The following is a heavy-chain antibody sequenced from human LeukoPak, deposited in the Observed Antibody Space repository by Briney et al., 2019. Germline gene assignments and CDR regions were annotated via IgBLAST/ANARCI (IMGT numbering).Heavy chain of an antibody. Sequence: PGGSLRLSCAASGFTFSRHSINWVRQAPGKGLEWVSSISSSSSYIYYADSVKGRFTISRDNANNSLYLQMNSLRAEDTAVYYCARDRGMTHYMDVWGKGTTVTISS. D-gene: IGHD1-14*01. CDR2: ISSSSSYI. V-gene: IGHV3-21*01. J-gene: IGHJ6*03. CDR3: ARDRGMTHYMDV. CDR1: GFTFSRHS.